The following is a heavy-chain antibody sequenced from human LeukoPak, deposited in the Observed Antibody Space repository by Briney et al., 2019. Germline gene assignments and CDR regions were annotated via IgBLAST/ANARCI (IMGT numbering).Heavy chain of an antibody. CDR1: CGSISSYY. CDR3: TRHDAVPVIGHGMGV. J-gene: IGHJ6*02. V-gene: IGHV4-59*08. D-gene: IGHD3-16*02. Sequence: KPAETLSLTRTVSCGSISSYYWSWIRQPPGKGLEGMGYIYYTGITNYNPSLESRVTISVDTSKSQFSLKLNSVTAADTAVYYCTRHDAVPVIGHGMGVWGQGTTVTVSS. CDR2: IYYTGIT.